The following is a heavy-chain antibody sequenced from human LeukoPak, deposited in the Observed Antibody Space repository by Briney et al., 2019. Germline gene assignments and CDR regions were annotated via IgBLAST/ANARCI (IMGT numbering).Heavy chain of an antibody. CDR1: GYSISSGYY. CDR2: IYHSGST. Sequence: RTSETLSLTCTVSGYSISSGYYWGWIRQPPGKGLEWIGSIYHSGSTYYNPSLKSRVTISVDTSKNQFSLKLSSVTAADTAVYYCASFDLGAMAGAFDYWGQGTLVTVSS. J-gene: IGHJ4*02. D-gene: IGHD6-19*01. V-gene: IGHV4-38-2*02. CDR3: ASFDLGAMAGAFDY.